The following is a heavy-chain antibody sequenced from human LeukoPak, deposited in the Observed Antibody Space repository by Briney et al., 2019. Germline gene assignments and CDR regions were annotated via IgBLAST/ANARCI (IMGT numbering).Heavy chain of an antibody. Sequence: ETLSLTCTVSGGSISSYYWSCIRQPPGKGLEWVSGINWNGGSTGYADSVKGRFTISRDNSKNTLYLQMNSLRAEDTAVYYCARAPLANSGSYYNWGQGTLVTVSS. J-gene: IGHJ4*02. CDR1: GGSISSYY. CDR2: INWNGGST. V-gene: IGHV3-20*04. CDR3: ARAPLANSGSYYN. D-gene: IGHD3-10*01.